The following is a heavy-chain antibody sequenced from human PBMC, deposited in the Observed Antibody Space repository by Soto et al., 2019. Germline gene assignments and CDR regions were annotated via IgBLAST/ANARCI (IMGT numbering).Heavy chain of an antibody. CDR2: IIPNFGTT. CDR3: ASYYYDSSRSCYYYLGMDV. CDR1: GGTFSSYA. V-gene: IGHV1-69*01. J-gene: IGHJ6*02. D-gene: IGHD3-10*01. Sequence: QVQLVQSGAEVKKPGSSVKVSCKASGGTFSSYAISWVRQAPGQGLEWMGGIIPNFGTTNYAQKFQGRVTITADESRSTANGDMSNLRSDITAVYYYASYYYDSSRSCYYYLGMDVWGQGTTGSDSS.